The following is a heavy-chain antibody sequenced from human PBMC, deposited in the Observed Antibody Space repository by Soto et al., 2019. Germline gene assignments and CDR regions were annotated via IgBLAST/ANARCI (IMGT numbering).Heavy chain of an antibody. Sequence: SETLSLTCTVSGGSISSSSYYWAWVRQPPGKGLEWIGCVYYRGTTNYNPSLKSRVTMSADTSKNQFSLKLNSVTAADTAVYYCARMNYYDTSGYPFDYWGQGRMVTVSS. D-gene: IGHD3-22*01. CDR3: ARMNYYDTSGYPFDY. CDR1: GGSISSSSYY. J-gene: IGHJ4*02. CDR2: VYYRGTT. V-gene: IGHV4-39*07.